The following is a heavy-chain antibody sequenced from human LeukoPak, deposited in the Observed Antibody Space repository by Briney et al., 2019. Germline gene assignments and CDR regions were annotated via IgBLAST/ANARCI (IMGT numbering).Heavy chain of an antibody. CDR2: IYHSGST. Sequence: SETLSLTCAVYGGSFSGYYWSWIRQPPGKGLEWIGEIYHSGSTNYNPSLKSRVTISVDKSKNQFSLKLSSVTAADTAVYYCASSGWYEGYYYYMDVWGKGTTVTVSS. CDR3: ASSGWYEGYYYYMDV. J-gene: IGHJ6*03. D-gene: IGHD6-19*01. CDR1: GGSFSGYY. V-gene: IGHV4-34*01.